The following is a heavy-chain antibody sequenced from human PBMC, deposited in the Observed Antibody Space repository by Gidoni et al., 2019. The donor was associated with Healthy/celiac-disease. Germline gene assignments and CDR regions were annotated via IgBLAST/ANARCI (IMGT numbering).Heavy chain of an antibody. J-gene: IGHJ5*02. D-gene: IGHD3-10*01. CDR3: ARGMVRGVLNWFDP. CDR1: GGSISSGGYY. V-gene: IGHV4-31*03. Sequence: QVQLQESGPGLVKPSQTLSLTCTVSGGSISSGGYYWSWIRQHPGKGLEWIGYIYYSGSTYYNPSLKSRVTISVDTSKNQFSLKLSSVTAADTAVYYCARGMVRGVLNWFDPWGQGTLVTVSS. CDR2: IYYSGST.